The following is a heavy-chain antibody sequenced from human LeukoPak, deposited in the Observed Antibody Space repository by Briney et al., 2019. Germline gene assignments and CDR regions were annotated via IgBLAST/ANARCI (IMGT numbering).Heavy chain of an antibody. CDR1: GFTFSASA. CDR3: IRPGIAVAGDLTWFDP. CDR2: IRSKANSYAT. J-gene: IGHJ5*02. Sequence: PGGSLRHSCAASGFTFSASAMHWVRQASGKGLEWVGRIRSKANSYATAYAASVKGRFTISRDDSKNTAYLQMNSLKTEDTAVYYCIRPGIAVAGDLTWFDPWGQGTLVTVSS. D-gene: IGHD6-19*01. V-gene: IGHV3-73*01.